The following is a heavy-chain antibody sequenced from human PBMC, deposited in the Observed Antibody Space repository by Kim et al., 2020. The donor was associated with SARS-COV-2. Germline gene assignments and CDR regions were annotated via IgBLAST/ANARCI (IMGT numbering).Heavy chain of an antibody. J-gene: IGHJ3*01. CDR1: GGSISIYY. D-gene: IGHD6-19*01. V-gene: IGHV4-59*01. Sequence: SETLSLTCAVAGGSISIYYWNWIRQPPGKGLEWIGYIYRSGDTNYNPSLKSRVTISLDTSKNQFSLRLTSLTVADTAVYYCARGVDPQSSGWFRWGQGKMVTVSS. CDR2: IYRSGDT. CDR3: ARGVDPQSSGWFR.